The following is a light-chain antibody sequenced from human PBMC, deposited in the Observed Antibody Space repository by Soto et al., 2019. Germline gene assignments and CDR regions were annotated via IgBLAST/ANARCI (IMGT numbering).Light chain of an antibody. V-gene: IGKV1-39*01. CDR2: AAS. Sequence: EIQMTQSPSSLSASVGDRVTITCRASQTIRSFLNWYQQKPGKAPKLLIYAASSLESGAPSRFSGSGSGTDFTLTISSLQPEDFATYYCHQSFSTPYTFGRGTKLEIK. CDR3: HQSFSTPYT. CDR1: QTIRSF. J-gene: IGKJ2*01.